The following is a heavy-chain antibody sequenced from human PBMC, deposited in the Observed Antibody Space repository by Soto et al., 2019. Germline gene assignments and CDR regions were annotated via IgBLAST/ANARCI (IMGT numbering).Heavy chain of an antibody. CDR2: INDRGSI. Sequence: QVQLQQWGAGPLRPLETLSLTCGVSGGPFSGYYWAWIRQSPGKGLEWIGEINDRGSINYNPSLKSRVSISVDTSKNHYSLNLRSATAADTAVYYCARESHDILAGPPWVWYFDLWGRGTLVSVSS. D-gene: IGHD3-9*01. V-gene: IGHV4-34*01. J-gene: IGHJ2*01. CDR1: GGPFSGYY. CDR3: ARESHDILAGPPWVWYFDL.